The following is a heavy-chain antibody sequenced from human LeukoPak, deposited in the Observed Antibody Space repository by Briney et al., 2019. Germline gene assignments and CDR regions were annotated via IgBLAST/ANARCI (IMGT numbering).Heavy chain of an antibody. J-gene: IGHJ5*02. Sequence: PSETLSLTCAVYGGSFTDYYWSWVRQPPGKGLEWIGSIYYSGSTYYNPSLKSRVTISVDTSKNLFSLKLNSVTAADTAVYYCARGRFFGYSWFDPWGQGTLVTVSS. V-gene: IGHV4-34*01. D-gene: IGHD3-3*01. CDR3: ARGRFFGYSWFDP. CDR1: GGSFTDYY. CDR2: IYYSGST.